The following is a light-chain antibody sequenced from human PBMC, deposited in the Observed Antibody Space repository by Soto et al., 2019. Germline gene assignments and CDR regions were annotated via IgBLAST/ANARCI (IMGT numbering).Light chain of an antibody. CDR1: SCDVGGYNY. V-gene: IGLV2-11*01. CDR3: CSYAGSSYV. Sequence: QSALTQPRSVSGSPGQSVTISCTGTSCDVGGYNYVSWYQQHPDKAPKLMIYDVSKRPSGVPDRFSGSKSGNTASLTISGLQAEDEADYYCCSYAGSSYVFGTGTKVTVL. CDR2: DVS. J-gene: IGLJ1*01.